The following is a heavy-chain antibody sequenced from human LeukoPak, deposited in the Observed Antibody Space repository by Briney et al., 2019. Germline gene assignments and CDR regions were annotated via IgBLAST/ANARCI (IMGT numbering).Heavy chain of an antibody. J-gene: IGHJ4*02. V-gene: IGHV3-30*04. CDR2: ISYDGSNK. Sequence: GGSLRLSCAASGFTFSSYAMHWVRQAPGKGLEWVAVISYDGSNKYYADSVKGRFTISRDNSKNTLYLQMNSLRAEDTAVYYCARGRYFDFWGQGTLVTVSS. CDR3: ARGRYFDF. D-gene: IGHD1-14*01. CDR1: GFTFSSYA.